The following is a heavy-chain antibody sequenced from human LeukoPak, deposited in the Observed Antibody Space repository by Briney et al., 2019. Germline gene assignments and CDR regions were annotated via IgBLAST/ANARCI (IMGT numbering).Heavy chain of an antibody. CDR1: GFSLSTNGVG. D-gene: IGHD6-19*01. CDR3: AHRRYSSVWYPFNY. V-gene: IGHV2-5*02. CDR2: IYWGGGK. J-gene: IGHJ4*02. Sequence: SGPTLVKPTQTLTLTCTFSGFSLSTNGVGVGWIRQPPGKALEWLAVIYWGGGKLYSPALQSRLTITEGTSKNQVVLTLTNMGPADTATYYCAHRRYSSVWYPFNYWGQGTLVTVSS.